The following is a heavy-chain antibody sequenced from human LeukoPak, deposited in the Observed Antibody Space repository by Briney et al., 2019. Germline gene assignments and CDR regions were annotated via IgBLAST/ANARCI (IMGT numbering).Heavy chain of an antibody. CDR1: GSTFSSYW. D-gene: IGHD3-9*01. CDR2: INGDGRNI. V-gene: IGHV3-74*01. J-gene: IGHJ6*02. CDR3: TRDLMDYDVSTGLHHYYMDV. Sequence: GGSLRLSCVASGSTFSSYWMHWVRQDPRKGLVWVSRINGDGRNINYADSVRGRFTISRDNAKNTLYLQMNTLRVEDTAVYYCTRDLMDYDVSTGLHHYYMDVWGQGTTVTVSS.